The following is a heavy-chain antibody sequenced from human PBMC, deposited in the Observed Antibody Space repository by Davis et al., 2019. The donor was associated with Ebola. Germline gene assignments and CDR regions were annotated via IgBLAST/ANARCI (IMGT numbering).Heavy chain of an antibody. J-gene: IGHJ5*02. CDR2: ISYSGST. D-gene: IGHD7-27*01. V-gene: IGHV4-59*08. CDR1: GGYISGYY. CDR3: ARRTGGFSNWFDP. Sequence: MPSETLSLTCTVSGGYISGYYWSWIRQPPGKGLEWIAYISYSGSTNYNPSLKSRVTISVDTSKNQFSLKLSSVTAADTAVYYCARRTGGFSNWFDPWGQGTLVTVSS.